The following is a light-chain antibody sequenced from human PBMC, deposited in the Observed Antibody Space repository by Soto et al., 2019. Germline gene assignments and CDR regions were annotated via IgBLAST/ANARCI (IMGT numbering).Light chain of an antibody. Sequence: DSQITQAPSTLSAAVGDRVTITCRASQSISSWLAWYQQKPGKAPKLLIYDASSLESGVPSRFSGSGSGTEFTLTISSLQPDDFAPYYCQQYNSTWTFGQGTKVDIK. CDR2: DAS. CDR3: QQYNSTWT. J-gene: IGKJ1*01. V-gene: IGKV1-5*01. CDR1: QSISSW.